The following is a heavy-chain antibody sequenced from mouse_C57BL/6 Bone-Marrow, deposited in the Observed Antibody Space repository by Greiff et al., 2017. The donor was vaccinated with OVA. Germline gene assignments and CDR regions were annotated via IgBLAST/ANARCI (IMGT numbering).Heavy chain of an antibody. CDR1: GFTFSDYY. CDR2: ISNGGGST. V-gene: IGHV5-12*01. Sequence: EVKLMESGGGLVQPGGSLKLSCAASGFTFSDYYMYWVRQTPEKRLEWVAYISNGGGSTYYPDTVKGRFTISRDNAKNTLYLQMSRLKSEDTAMYYCARRYYDYDHFDYWGQGTTLTVSS. D-gene: IGHD2-4*01. J-gene: IGHJ2*01. CDR3: ARRYYDYDHFDY.